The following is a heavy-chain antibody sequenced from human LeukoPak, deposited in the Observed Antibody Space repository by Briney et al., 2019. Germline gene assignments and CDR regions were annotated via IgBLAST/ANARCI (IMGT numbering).Heavy chain of an antibody. D-gene: IGHD6-19*01. Sequence: ASVKVSCKASGYTFTSYGISWVRQAPGQGLEWMGWISAYNGNTNYAQKLQGRVIMTTDTSTSTAYMELRSLRSDDTAVYYCARWSSGRRIFGHWGQGTLVTVSS. V-gene: IGHV1-18*01. CDR2: ISAYNGNT. J-gene: IGHJ1*01. CDR1: GYTFTSYG. CDR3: ARWSSGRRIFGH.